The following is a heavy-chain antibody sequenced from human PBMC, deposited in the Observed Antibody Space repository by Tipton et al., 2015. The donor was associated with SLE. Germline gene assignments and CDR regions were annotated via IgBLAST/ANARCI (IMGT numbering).Heavy chain of an antibody. Sequence: SLRLSCAASGFIFDDSAIHWVRQVPGKGLEWVSGISWNSGSRGYADSVKGRFTISRDNAKNSLYLQMNSLRVEDTALYYCVKVGRAFGEAWGRGTLVTVSS. CDR3: VKVGRAFGEA. D-gene: IGHD3-10*01. J-gene: IGHJ2*01. CDR1: GFIFDDSA. V-gene: IGHV3-9*01. CDR2: ISWNSGSR.